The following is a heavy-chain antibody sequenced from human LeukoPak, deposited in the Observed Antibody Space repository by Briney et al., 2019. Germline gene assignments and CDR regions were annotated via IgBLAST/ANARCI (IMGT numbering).Heavy chain of an antibody. CDR1: GFTFSSYA. V-gene: IGHV3-23*01. J-gene: IGHJ4*02. Sequence: GGSLRLCCAASGFTFSSYAMSWVRQATGKGLDWVSAISSSGGNTYYADSVKGRFTISRDNSKNTLYLQMNSLRAEDTAVNYCAKGGSDYDDHGYSFDYWGQGALVTVSS. D-gene: IGHD1-26*01. CDR2: ISSSGGNT. CDR3: AKGGSDYDDHGYSFDY.